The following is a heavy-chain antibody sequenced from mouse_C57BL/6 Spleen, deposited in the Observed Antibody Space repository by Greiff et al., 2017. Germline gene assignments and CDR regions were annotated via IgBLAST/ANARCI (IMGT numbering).Heavy chain of an antibody. D-gene: IGHD4-1*02. CDR1: GFNIKDYY. Sequence: DVKLQESGAELVKPGASVKLSCTASGFNIKDYYMHWVKQRTEQGLEWIGRIDPEDGETKYAPKFQGKATITADTSYNTAYLQLSSMTSEDTAVYYWASNWDRAMDYWGQGTSVTVSS. V-gene: IGHV14-2*01. J-gene: IGHJ4*01. CDR3: ASNWDRAMDY. CDR2: IDPEDGET.